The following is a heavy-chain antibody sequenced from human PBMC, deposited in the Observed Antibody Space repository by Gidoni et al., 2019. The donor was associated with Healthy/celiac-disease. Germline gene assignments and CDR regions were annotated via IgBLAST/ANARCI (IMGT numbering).Heavy chain of an antibody. CDR2: INPSGGST. CDR3: AREDGSGLHYYYYGMDV. CDR1: GYTFTSYY. J-gene: IGHJ6*02. V-gene: IGHV1-46*03. Sequence: QVQLVQSGAEVKKPGASVKVSCKASGYTFTSYYMHWVRQAPGQGLEWMGIINPSGGSTSYAQKFQGRVTLTRDTSTSTVYMELSSLRSEDTAVYYCAREDGSGLHYYYYGMDVWGQGTTVTVSS. D-gene: IGHD3-10*01.